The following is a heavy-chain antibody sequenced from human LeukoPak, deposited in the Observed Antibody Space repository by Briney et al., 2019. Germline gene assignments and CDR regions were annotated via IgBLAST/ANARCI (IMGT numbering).Heavy chain of an antibody. D-gene: IGHD6-19*01. CDR3: AKDSAARPIAVAATLDY. Sequence: PGGSLRLSCAASGFTFSSYAMSWVRQAPGKGLEWVSAISGSGGSTYYADSVKGRFTISRDNSKNTLYLQMNSLRAEDTAVYYCAKDSAARPIAVAATLDYWGQGTLVTVSS. V-gene: IGHV3-23*01. CDR2: ISGSGGST. CDR1: GFTFSSYA. J-gene: IGHJ4*02.